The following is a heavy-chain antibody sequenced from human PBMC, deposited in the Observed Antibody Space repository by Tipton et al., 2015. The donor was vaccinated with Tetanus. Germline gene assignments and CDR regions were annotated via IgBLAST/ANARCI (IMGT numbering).Heavy chain of an antibody. CDR1: GFTFSSYS. CDR3: ARDKVPMRLYYFDY. V-gene: IGHV3-48*02. CDR2: ISSSSSTI. D-gene: IGHD2-2*01. J-gene: IGHJ4*02. Sequence: SLRLSCAASGFTFSSYSMNWVRQAPGKGLEWVSYISSSSSTIYYADSVKGRFTISRDNAKNSLYLQMNSLRDEDTAVYYCARDKVPMRLYYFDYWGQGTLVTVSS.